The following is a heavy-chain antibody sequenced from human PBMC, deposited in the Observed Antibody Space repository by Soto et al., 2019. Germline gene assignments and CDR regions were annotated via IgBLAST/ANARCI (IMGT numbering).Heavy chain of an antibody. Sequence: SETLSLTCTVSGDSISSGDYYWSWIRQPPGKGLEWIGSVYYRGSSYSKSSVKSRVTISVDTSKNRFSLSLNSVTASDTAVYFCVSQRTTVPTQAYFDYCGPGALVTVSS. CDR1: GDSISSGDYY. CDR3: VSQRTTVPTQAYFDY. CDR2: VYYRGSS. J-gene: IGHJ4*02. D-gene: IGHD4-17*01. V-gene: IGHV4-39*01.